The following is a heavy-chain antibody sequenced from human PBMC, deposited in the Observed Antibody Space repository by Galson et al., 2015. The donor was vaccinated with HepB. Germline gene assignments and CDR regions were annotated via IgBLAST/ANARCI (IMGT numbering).Heavy chain of an antibody. D-gene: IGHD4-17*01. J-gene: IGHJ4*02. CDR2: IYYSGST. CDR1: GGSISSYY. CDR3: ARHYGDYPWDY. V-gene: IGHV4-59*08. Sequence: SETLSLTCTVSGGSISSYYWSWIRQPPGKGLEWIGYIYYSGSTNYNPSLKSRVTISVDTSKNQFSLKLSSVTAADTAVYYCARHYGDYPWDYWGQGTLVTVSS.